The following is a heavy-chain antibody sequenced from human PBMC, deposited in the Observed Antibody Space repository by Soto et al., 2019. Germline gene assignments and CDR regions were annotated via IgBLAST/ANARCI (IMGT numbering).Heavy chain of an antibody. D-gene: IGHD5-12*01. Sequence: GASVKVSWKASGYTFTSYGISWVRQAPGQGLEWMGWISAYNGNTNYAQKPQGRVTMTTDTSTSTAYMELRSLRSDDTAVYYCASTFYYYPGRDGYNYMVYWGQGTLVTVSS. V-gene: IGHV1-18*01. J-gene: IGHJ4*02. CDR1: GYTFTSYG. CDR3: ASTFYYYPGRDGYNYMVY. CDR2: ISAYNGNT.